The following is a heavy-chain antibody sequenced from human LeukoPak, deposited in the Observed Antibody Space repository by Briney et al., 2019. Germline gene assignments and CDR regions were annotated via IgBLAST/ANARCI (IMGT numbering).Heavy chain of an antibody. D-gene: IGHD6-13*01. J-gene: IGHJ4*02. V-gene: IGHV3-21*01. CDR2: ISGSSSYI. Sequence: GGSLRLSCAASGFTFSSYSMNWVRQAPGKGLEWVSSISGSSSYIYYADSVKGRFTISRDNAKNSLYLQMNSLRAEDTAVYYCARDPDSSSWILDYWGQGTLVTVSS. CDR3: ARDPDSSSWILDY. CDR1: GFTFSSYS.